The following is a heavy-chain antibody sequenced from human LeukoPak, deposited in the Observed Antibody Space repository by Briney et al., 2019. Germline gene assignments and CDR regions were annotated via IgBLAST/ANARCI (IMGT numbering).Heavy chain of an antibody. Sequence: SETLSLTCTVSGGSISSGDYYWSWIRQPPGKGLEWIGYIYYSGSTCYNPSLKSRVTISVDTSKNQFSLKLSSVTAADTAVYYCARGLYSSSWTTYYYYGMDVWGQGTTVTVSS. CDR3: ARGLYSSSWTTYYYYGMDV. CDR2: IYYSGST. J-gene: IGHJ6*02. V-gene: IGHV4-30-4*01. CDR1: GGSISSGDYY. D-gene: IGHD6-13*01.